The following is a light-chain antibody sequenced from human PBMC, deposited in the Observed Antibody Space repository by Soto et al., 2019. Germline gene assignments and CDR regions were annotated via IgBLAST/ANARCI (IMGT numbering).Light chain of an antibody. CDR1: QSISSW. Sequence: DIPMTQSASSLSASVSDKDTTTCRMSQSISSWLAWYQQKPGKAPKLLIYAASSLESGVPSRFSGSGSGTDFTLTISSLQPEDFATYYCQQSNSFPPMTFGQGTKVDIK. J-gene: IGKJ1*01. CDR2: AAS. V-gene: IGKV1-12*01. CDR3: QQSNSFPPMT.